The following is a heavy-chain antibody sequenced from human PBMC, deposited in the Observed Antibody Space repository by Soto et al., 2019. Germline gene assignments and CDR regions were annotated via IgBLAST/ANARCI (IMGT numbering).Heavy chain of an antibody. J-gene: IGHJ6*02. V-gene: IGHV3-74*01. CDR2: ISSYGSDT. CDR1: GFTFSRYW. CDR3: ASNYAYAEGYYWYGIDV. Sequence: EVQLVESGGGLVLPGGSLRLSCAASGFTFSRYWMHWVRQAPGKGLVWVSRISSYGSDTHYADSVKGRFTISRANAKNPLYLKMNSPGADDTAVYYCASNYAYAEGYYWYGIDVWGQGTTVTVSS. D-gene: IGHD3-16*01.